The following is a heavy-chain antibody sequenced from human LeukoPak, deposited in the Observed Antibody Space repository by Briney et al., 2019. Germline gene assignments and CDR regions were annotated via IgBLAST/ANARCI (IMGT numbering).Heavy chain of an antibody. CDR1: GFTFSSYW. V-gene: IGHV3-74*01. CDR2: IDSDGSST. J-gene: IGHJ4*02. D-gene: IGHD6-19*01. Sequence: GGSLRLSCAASGFTFSSYWMHWVRQAPGKGLVWVSRIDSDGSSTRYGDSVKGRFTISRDNAKNTLYLQMNSLRAEDTAVYYCARDPVEQWPPSDYWGQGTLVTVSS. CDR3: ARDPVEQWPPSDY.